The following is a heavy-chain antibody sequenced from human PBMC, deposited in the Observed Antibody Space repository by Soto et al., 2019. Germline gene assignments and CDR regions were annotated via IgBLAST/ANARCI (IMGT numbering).Heavy chain of an antibody. Sequence: QVRLVQSGAEVKKPGSSVRVSCKASGGTFSSYAISWVRQAPGQGLEWMGGIIPIFGTENYAQKFQGRVTFTADESTSTAYMELSSLRSEDTAVYYCARDRIAGSKYYYGMDVWGQGTTVTVSS. D-gene: IGHD6-13*01. J-gene: IGHJ6*02. CDR1: GGTFSSYA. V-gene: IGHV1-69*01. CDR3: ARDRIAGSKYYYGMDV. CDR2: IIPIFGTE.